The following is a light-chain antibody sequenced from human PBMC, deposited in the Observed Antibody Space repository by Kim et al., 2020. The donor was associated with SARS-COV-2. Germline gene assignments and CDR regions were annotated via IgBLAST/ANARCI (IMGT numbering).Light chain of an antibody. CDR3: QQSYSTPRT. V-gene: IGKV1-39*01. CDR1: QSISTY. Sequence: ASVGDRVTITCRASQSISTYLHWYQQKPGKAPDLLIYAASSLQSGVPSRFSGSGSGTDFTLTISSLQPEDFTTYYCQQSYSTPRTFGQGTKVDIK. J-gene: IGKJ1*01. CDR2: AAS.